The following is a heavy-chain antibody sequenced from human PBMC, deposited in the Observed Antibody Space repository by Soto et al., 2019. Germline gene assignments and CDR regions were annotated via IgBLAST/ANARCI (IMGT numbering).Heavy chain of an antibody. J-gene: IGHJ6*03. Sequence: PGGSLRLACTASGFTLGDDVMTWFRQAPGKGLEWVGFIRSKAYGGTTEYAAALKGRFTISRDDSKTIAYLQMNSLNTEDTAVYYCTRGLTFFLSVWDRYYMYVFAKGTTVPVS. CDR1: GFTLGDDV. D-gene: IGHD3-3*01. V-gene: IGHV3-49*03. CDR3: TRGLTFFLSVWDRYYMYV. CDR2: IRSKAYGGTT.